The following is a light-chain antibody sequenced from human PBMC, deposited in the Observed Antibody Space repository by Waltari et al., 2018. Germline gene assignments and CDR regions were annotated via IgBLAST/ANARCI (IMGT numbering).Light chain of an antibody. CDR3: CSFTSSSTWV. J-gene: IGLJ3*02. CDR2: DVN. CDR1: SSDVGGYNY. Sequence: QSALTQPASVSGSPGQSINISCTGASSDVGGYNYVSWYQQHPGKAPKLIIYDVNNRPSGLSNRFSGSTSGNRASLTISGLQAEDEADYYCCSFTSSSTWVFGGGTKLTVL. V-gene: IGLV2-14*03.